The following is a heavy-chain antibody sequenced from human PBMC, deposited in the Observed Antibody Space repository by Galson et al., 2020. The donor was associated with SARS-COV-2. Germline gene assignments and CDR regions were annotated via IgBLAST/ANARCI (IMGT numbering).Heavy chain of an antibody. J-gene: IGHJ3*02. Sequence: GGSLRLSCAASGFTFSKNWMTWVRQAPGKGLEWVAKIDQGGTDEYYVDSVKGRFTISRDNAKNSLYLQMNNVRVEDTAVYYCARVGRSIIRTGYGYDAFDIWGQGTMVTVSS. CDR3: ARVGRSIIRTGYGYDAFDI. CDR1: GFTFSKNW. D-gene: IGHD3-9*01. CDR2: IDQGGTDE. V-gene: IGHV3-7*03.